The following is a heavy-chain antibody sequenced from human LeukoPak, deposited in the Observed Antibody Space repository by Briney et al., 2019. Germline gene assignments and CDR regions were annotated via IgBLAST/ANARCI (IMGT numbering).Heavy chain of an antibody. V-gene: IGHV4-39*07. Sequence: SETLSLTCTVSGGSISSSSYYWGWIRQPPGKGLEWIGSIYYSGSTYYNPSLKSRVTISVDTSKNQFSLKLSSVTAADTAVYYCARSRGSYYNVNYYMDVWGKGTTVTVSS. D-gene: IGHD3-10*01. CDR3: ARSRGSYYNVNYYMDV. CDR1: GGSISSSSYY. J-gene: IGHJ6*03. CDR2: IYYSGST.